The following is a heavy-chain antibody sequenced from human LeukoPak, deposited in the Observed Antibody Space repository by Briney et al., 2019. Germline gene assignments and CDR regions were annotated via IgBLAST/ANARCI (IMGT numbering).Heavy chain of an antibody. V-gene: IGHV4-59*01. D-gene: IGHD5-12*01. Sequence: SETLSLTCTLSGGSISTYYWSWIRQPPGKGLEWIGYIYHSGSTNYNPSLKSRVTISVDTSKNQFSLKLSSVTAADTAVYYRARGGGYASPIGYWGQGALVTVSS. CDR2: IYHSGST. J-gene: IGHJ4*02. CDR3: ARGGGYASPIGY. CDR1: GGSISTYY.